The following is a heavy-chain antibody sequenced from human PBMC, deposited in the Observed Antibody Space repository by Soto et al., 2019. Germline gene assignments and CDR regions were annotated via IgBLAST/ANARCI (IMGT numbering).Heavy chain of an antibody. CDR1: GYSFTSYW. J-gene: IGHJ6*02. D-gene: IGHD2-15*01. Sequence: PGESLKISCKGSGYSFTSYWIGWVRQMPGKGLEWMGIIYPGDSDTRYSPSFQGQVTISADKSISTAYLQWSSLKASDTAMYYCARHGPNCSGGSCYSLYYGMDVWGQGTTVTVSS. CDR3: ARHGPNCSGGSCYSLYYGMDV. V-gene: IGHV5-51*01. CDR2: IYPGDSDT.